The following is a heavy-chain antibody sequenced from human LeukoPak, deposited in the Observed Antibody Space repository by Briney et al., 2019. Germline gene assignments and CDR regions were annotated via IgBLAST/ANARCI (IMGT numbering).Heavy chain of an antibody. CDR1: GFTFRASP. CDR2: ISYGSSPR. J-gene: IGHJ4*02. D-gene: IGHD5-18*01. V-gene: IGHV3-30*04. CDR3: ATAGGYSYGSRFDR. Sequence: GGSLRLSCVGYGFTFRASPVHWVRQTPERGLEWVALISYGSSPRYYADSVKGRFTISRDDSRNTVYLQMNSLRGDDTALYFCATAGGYSYGSRFDRWGQGTLVTVSS.